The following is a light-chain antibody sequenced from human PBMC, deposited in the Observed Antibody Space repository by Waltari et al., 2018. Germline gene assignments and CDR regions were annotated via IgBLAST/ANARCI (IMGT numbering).Light chain of an antibody. J-gene: IGLJ1*01. CDR2: DVS. CDR1: SSDVGGYNY. Sequence: QSALTQPASVSGSPGQSSTISCTGTSSDVGGYNYVSWYQQHPGKAPKLMIYDVSNRPSGVSNRFSGSKSGNTASLTISGLQAEDEADYYCSSYTGSSTLYVFGTGTKVTVL. CDR3: SSYTGSSTLYV. V-gene: IGLV2-14*01.